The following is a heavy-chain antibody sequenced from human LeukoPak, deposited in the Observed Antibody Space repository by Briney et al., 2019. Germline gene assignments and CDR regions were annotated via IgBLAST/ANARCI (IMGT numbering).Heavy chain of an antibody. D-gene: IGHD5-12*01. Sequence: PSQTLSLTCTVSGGSISSGDYYWSWIRQPPGKGLEWIGYIYYSGSTYYNPSLKSRVTISVDTSKNQFSLKLSSVTAADTAVYYCARHDLLGIVASLGDDAFDIWGQGTMVTVSS. CDR2: IYYSGST. CDR1: GGSISSGDYY. CDR3: ARHDLLGIVASLGDDAFDI. V-gene: IGHV4-30-4*08. J-gene: IGHJ3*02.